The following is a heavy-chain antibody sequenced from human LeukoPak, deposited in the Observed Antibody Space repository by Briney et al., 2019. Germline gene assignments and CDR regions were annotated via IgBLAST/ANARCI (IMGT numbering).Heavy chain of an antibody. Sequence: ASVKVSCKASGYTFTGYYMHWVRRAPGQGLEWMGWINPNSGGTNYAQKFQGRVTMTRDTSISTAYMELSRLRSDDTAVYYCARVGLEDCSSTSCQTIYDAFDIWGQGTMVTVSS. D-gene: IGHD2-2*01. CDR1: GYTFTGYY. CDR3: ARVGLEDCSSTSCQTIYDAFDI. V-gene: IGHV1-2*02. CDR2: INPNSGGT. J-gene: IGHJ3*02.